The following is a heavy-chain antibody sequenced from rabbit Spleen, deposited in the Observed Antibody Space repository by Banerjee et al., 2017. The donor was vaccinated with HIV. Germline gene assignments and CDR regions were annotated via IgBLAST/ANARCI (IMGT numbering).Heavy chain of an antibody. CDR3: ARDTSTSFSSYGMDL. Sequence: QSLEESGGDLVKPGASLTLTCTASGVSFSSSSYMCWVRQAPGKGLEWIACIAGSSSGFTYSATWAKGRFTCSKPSSTTVTLQMTRLTAADTATYFCARDTSTSFSSYGMDLWGQGTLVTVS. D-gene: IGHD1-1*01. J-gene: IGHJ3*01. V-gene: IGHV1S40*01. CDR2: IAGSSSGFT. CDR1: GVSFSSSSY.